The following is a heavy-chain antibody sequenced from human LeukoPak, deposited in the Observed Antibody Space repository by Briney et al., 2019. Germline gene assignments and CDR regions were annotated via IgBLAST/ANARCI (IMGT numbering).Heavy chain of an antibody. V-gene: IGHV3-30*02. CDR3: AKDRLSKVVPAATGYFDY. D-gene: IGHD2-2*01. CDR2: IRYDGSNK. CDR1: GFTFSSYG. J-gene: IGHJ4*02. Sequence: SGGSLRLSCAASGFTFSSYGMHWVRQAPGKGLEWVAFIRYDGSNKYYADSVKGRFTISRDNSKNTLYLQVNSLRAEDTAVYYCAKDRLSKVVPAATGYFDYWGQGTLVTVSS.